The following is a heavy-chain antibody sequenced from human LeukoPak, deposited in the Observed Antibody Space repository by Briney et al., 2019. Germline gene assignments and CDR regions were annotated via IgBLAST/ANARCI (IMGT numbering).Heavy chain of an antibody. V-gene: IGHV4-39*01. D-gene: IGHD3-10*01. CDR1: GGSISSSSYY. CDR3: ARHKASGVTMVRGVNWFDP. J-gene: IGHJ5*02. Sequence: SETLSLTCTVSGGSISSSSYYWGWIRQPPGKGLERIGSIYYSGSTYYNPSLKSRVIISVDTSKNQFSLKLSSGTAADTAVYYCARHKASGVTMVRGVNWFDPWGQGTLVTVSS. CDR2: IYYSGST.